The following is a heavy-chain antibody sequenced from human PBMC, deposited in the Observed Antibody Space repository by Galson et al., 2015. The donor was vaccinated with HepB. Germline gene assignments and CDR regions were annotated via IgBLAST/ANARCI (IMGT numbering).Heavy chain of an antibody. CDR1: GFTFDDYA. CDR2: ISWNSGSI. Sequence: SLRLSCAASGFTFDDYAMHWVRQAPGKGLEWVSGISWNSGSIGYADSVKGRFTISRDNAKNSLYLQMNSLRAEDTALYYCAKVGDSSGWYVGYFDYWGQGTLVTVSS. CDR3: AKVGDSSGWYVGYFDY. J-gene: IGHJ4*02. V-gene: IGHV3-9*01. D-gene: IGHD6-19*01.